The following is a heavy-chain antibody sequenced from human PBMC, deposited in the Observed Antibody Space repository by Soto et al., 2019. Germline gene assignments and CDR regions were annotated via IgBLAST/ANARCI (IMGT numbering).Heavy chain of an antibody. CDR2: IWYDGSNK. J-gene: IGHJ4*02. CDR1: GFTFIIYG. Sequence: ESGGGVVQPGRSQRLSCAASGFTFIIYGMHWVRQAPGKGLEWVALIWYDGSNKYYADSVKGRFTISRDNSKNTLYLQMNSLRAEDTAVYYCARDQGGYFDYWGQGTLVTVSS. CDR3: ARDQGGYFDY. D-gene: IGHD3-16*01. V-gene: IGHV3-33*01.